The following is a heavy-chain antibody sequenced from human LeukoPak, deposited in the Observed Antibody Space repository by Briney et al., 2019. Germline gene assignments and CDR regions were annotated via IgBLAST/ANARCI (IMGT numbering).Heavy chain of an antibody. CDR1: GGSISSSSYY. CDR3: ARLLYGSGSYYMRSPVGPCYYFDY. Sequence: SETLSLTCTVSGGSISSSSYYWGWIRQPPGKGLEWIGSIYYSGSTYYNPSLKSRVTISVDTSKNQFSLKLSSVTAADTAVYYCARLLYGSGSYYMRSPVGPCYYFDYWGQGTLVTVSS. D-gene: IGHD3-10*01. J-gene: IGHJ4*02. CDR2: IYYSGST. V-gene: IGHV4-39*01.